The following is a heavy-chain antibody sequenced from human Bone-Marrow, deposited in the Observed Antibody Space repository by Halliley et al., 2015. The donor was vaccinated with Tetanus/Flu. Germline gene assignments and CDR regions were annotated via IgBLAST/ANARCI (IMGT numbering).Heavy chain of an antibody. V-gene: IGHV4-39*01. CDR3: GGGKNLLGSYYFDY. Sequence: LRLSCTVSGASTSTSTYYWGWIRQPPGKGLEWIGSIYYGGDTYYDPSLKSRVTISVDTSKNQFSLNLNSVTAADTAVYYCGGGKNLLGSYYFDYWGQGTLVTVSS. J-gene: IGHJ4*02. CDR2: IYYGGDT. D-gene: IGHD3-16*01. CDR1: GASTSTSTYY.